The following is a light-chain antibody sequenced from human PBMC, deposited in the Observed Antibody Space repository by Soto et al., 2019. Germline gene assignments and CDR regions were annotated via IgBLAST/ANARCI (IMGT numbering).Light chain of an antibody. CDR3: SSYAGNNNLV. Sequence: QSALTQPPSASGSPGQSVTISCTGTSSDVGAYKYVSWYQHHPGKAPKLMIYEVTKRPSGVPDRFSGSKSGNTASLTVSGLQAEDEADYFCSSYAGNNNLVFGGGTKLTVL. CDR1: SSDVGAYKY. CDR2: EVT. J-gene: IGLJ2*01. V-gene: IGLV2-8*01.